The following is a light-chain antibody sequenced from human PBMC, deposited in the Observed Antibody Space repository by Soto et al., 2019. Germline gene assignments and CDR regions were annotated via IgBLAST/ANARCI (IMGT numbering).Light chain of an antibody. Sequence: QSALTQPPSASGSPGQSVTISCTGTGSDVGAYKYVSWYQQHPGKAPRLLIYEVTKRPSGVPDRFSGSKSGNTASLSVSGLQSEDEADYYCSSNVGTNKMVFGGGTKLTVL. CDR1: GSDVGAYKY. J-gene: IGLJ2*01. V-gene: IGLV2-8*01. CDR3: SSNVGTNKMV. CDR2: EVT.